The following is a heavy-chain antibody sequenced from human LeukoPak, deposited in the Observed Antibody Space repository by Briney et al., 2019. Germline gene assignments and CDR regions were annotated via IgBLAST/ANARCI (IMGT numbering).Heavy chain of an antibody. CDR2: IYYSGST. CDR3: ARDRYDYNPHYYYYGMDV. V-gene: IGHV4-59*01. J-gene: IGHJ6*02. CDR1: GGSISSYY. D-gene: IGHD4-11*01. Sequence: PSETLSLTCTVSGGSISSYYWSWIRQPPGKGLEWIGYIYYSGSTNYNPSLKSRVPISVDTSKNQFSLTLSSVTAAATAVYYCARDRYDYNPHYYYYGMDVWGQGTTVTVSS.